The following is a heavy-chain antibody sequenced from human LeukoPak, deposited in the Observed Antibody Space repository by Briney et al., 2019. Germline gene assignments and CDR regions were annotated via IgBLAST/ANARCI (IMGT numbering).Heavy chain of an antibody. J-gene: IGHJ4*02. V-gene: IGHV4-59*04. Sequence: SETLPLTCTVSGGSISSYYWSWIRQPPGKGLEWIADIHHSGSTYYNPSLKSRITMSGATSKNQFYLKLSSVTAADTAVYYCARHWKSSYTLIEYWGQGTLVTVSS. CDR1: GGSISSYY. D-gene: IGHD6-13*01. CDR3: ARHWKSSYTLIEY. CDR2: IHHSGST.